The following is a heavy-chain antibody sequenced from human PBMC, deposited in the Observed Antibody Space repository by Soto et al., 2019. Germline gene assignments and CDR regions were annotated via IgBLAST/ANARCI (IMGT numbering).Heavy chain of an antibody. D-gene: IGHD5-12*01. CDR3: DRVVLFRVNILHTPPDY. Sequence: GGSLRLSCAASGFTFSTYWRSWVRQAPGKGLEWVANIKQDESEKYYVYSVKGRFTIARDNAKNSRKLQTNSLRAEYTAVYYFDRVVLFRVNILHTPPDYWGQGTLVTVSS. V-gene: IGHV3-7*03. J-gene: IGHJ4*02. CDR2: IKQDESEK. CDR1: GFTFSTYW.